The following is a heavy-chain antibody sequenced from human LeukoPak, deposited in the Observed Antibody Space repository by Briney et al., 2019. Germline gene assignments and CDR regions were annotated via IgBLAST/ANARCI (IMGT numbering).Heavy chain of an antibody. V-gene: IGHV3-11*04. Sequence: GGSLRLSCAASRFTFSDYYMTWIRQAPGKGLEWVSYITSTATTYYADSVKGRFTISRDNAKTSLYLRMSSLRAEDTAVYYCARDLGPHSSSPNSGAFDIWGQGTMVTVSS. J-gene: IGHJ3*02. CDR1: RFTFSDYY. CDR2: ITSTATT. CDR3: ARDLGPHSSSPNSGAFDI. D-gene: IGHD6-6*01.